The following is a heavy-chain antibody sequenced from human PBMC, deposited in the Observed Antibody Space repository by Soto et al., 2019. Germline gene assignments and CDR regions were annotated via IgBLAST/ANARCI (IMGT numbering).Heavy chain of an antibody. CDR3: ARVLYYGAGSYSPYGMDV. Sequence: QVQLVQSGAEVKKPGSSVKVSCKTSGVSFNNNGIGWVRQAPGHGLEWMGGVSPPFRTSNYARKFQGRISMNADASTGTVNMERSSLTSEDTAQYYCARVLYYGAGSYSPYGMDVWGQGTTVTVSS. CDR2: VSPPFRTS. J-gene: IGHJ6*02. D-gene: IGHD3-10*01. CDR1: GVSFNNNG. V-gene: IGHV1-69*01.